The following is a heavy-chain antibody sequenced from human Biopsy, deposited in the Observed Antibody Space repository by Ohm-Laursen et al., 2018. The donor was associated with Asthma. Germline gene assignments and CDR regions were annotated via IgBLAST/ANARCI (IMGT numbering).Heavy chain of an antibody. CDR1: GLNFEDYV. V-gene: IGHV3-9*01. J-gene: IGHJ4*02. CDR2: ISWNSRSI. D-gene: IGHD4/OR15-4a*01. Sequence: SLRLSCSALGLNFEDYVMHWVRQAPGKGLEWVSGISWNSRSIGYGDSVRGRFTISRDNTKNSLYLQMNSLSPEDTAMYYCRALPTRTMYFDSWGQGTLVTVSS. CDR3: RALPTRTMYFDS.